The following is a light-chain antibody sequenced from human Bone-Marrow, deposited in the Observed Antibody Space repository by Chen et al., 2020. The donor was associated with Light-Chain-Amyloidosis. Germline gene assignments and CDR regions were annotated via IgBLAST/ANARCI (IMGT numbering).Light chain of an antibody. CDR1: DLPTKY. J-gene: IGLJ2*01. CDR3: QSADSSGTYEVI. CDR2: RDT. V-gene: IGLV3-25*03. Sequence: SYELTQPPSVSGSPGQTARITCSGDDLPTKYAYWYQQKPGQAPVLVIHRDTERPSGISERFSGSSSGTTATLTISGAQAEDEADYHCQSADSSGTYEVIFGGGTKLTVL.